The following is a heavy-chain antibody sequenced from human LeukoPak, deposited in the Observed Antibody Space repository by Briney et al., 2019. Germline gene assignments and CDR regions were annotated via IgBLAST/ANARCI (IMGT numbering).Heavy chain of an antibody. CDR3: ARLNSTSGTAY. CDR1: GFTFSSYA. J-gene: IGHJ4*02. V-gene: IGHV3-23*01. CDR2: ISGSGGST. D-gene: IGHD6-13*01. Sequence: GGSPRLSCAASGFTFSSYAMSWVRQAPGKGLEWVSAISGSGGSTYYADSVKGRFTISRDNSKNTLFLQMNSLRAEDTAVYYCARLNSTSGTAYWGQGTLVTVSS.